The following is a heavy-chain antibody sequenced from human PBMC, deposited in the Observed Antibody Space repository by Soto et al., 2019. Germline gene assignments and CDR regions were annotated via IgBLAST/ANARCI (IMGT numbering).Heavy chain of an antibody. CDR2: IYWNDDK. V-gene: IGHV2-5*01. D-gene: IGHD3-22*01. J-gene: IGHJ4*02. CDR3: ALYDSSGYLSSFDY. CDR1: GFSLSTSGVG. Sequence: GSGPTLVNPTQTLTLTCTFSGFSLSTSGVGVGWIRQPPGKALEWLALIYWNDDKRYSPSLKSRLTITKDTSKNQVVLTMTNMDPVDTATYYCALYDSSGYLSSFDYWGQGTLVTVSS.